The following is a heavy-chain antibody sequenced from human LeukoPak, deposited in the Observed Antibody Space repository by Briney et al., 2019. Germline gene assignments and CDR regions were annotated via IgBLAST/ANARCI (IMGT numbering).Heavy chain of an antibody. D-gene: IGHD4-23*01. J-gene: IGHJ4*02. V-gene: IGHV3-15*01. CDR2: IKTKTDGGTT. CDR1: GLTLRSAW. CDR3: ANIFGGNSHRSDY. Sequence: GGSLRLSCAAAGLTLRSAWMSWVRQAPGPGLEGLGRIKTKTDGGTTDYAAPVKGRFTISRDDSKDTLYLQMNSLKSDDTAVYYCANIFGGNSHRSDYWGQGTLVTVSS.